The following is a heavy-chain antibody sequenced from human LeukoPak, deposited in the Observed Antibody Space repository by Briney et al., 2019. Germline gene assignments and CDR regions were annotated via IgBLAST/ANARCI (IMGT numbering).Heavy chain of an antibody. CDR3: AREDVVVPPYGMDV. CDR1: GFTFSSYS. D-gene: IGHD2-2*01. Sequence: GGSLRLSCAASGFTFSSYSMNWVRQAPGKGLEWVSYISSSSSTIYYADSVKGRFTISRDNAKNSLYLQMNSLRAEDTAVCYCAREDVVVPPYGMDVWGQGTTVTVSS. V-gene: IGHV3-48*01. CDR2: ISSSSSTI. J-gene: IGHJ6*02.